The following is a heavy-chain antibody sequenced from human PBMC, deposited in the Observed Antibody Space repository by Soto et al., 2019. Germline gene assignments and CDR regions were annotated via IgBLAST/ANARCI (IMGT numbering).Heavy chain of an antibody. J-gene: IGHJ5*02. CDR2: IYYSGST. V-gene: IGHV4-59*08. CDR1: GGSISSYY. CDR3: ARHGAIVVVPAASYNWFDP. Sequence: PSETLSLTCTVSGGSISSYYWSWIRQPPGKGLEWIGYIYYSGSTNYNPSLKSRVTISVDTSKNQFSLKLSSVTAADTAVYYCARHGAIVVVPAASYNWFDPWGQGTLVTVSS. D-gene: IGHD2-2*01.